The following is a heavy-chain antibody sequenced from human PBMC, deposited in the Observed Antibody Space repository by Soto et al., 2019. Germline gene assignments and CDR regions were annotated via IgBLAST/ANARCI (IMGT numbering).Heavy chain of an antibody. CDR3: ARVSGPGVLRFLEWLPDYYYYGMDV. D-gene: IGHD3-3*01. V-gene: IGHV3-7*01. CDR2: IKQDGSEK. J-gene: IGHJ6*02. CDR1: GFTFSSYW. Sequence: GGSLRLSCAASGFTFSSYWMSWVRQAPGKGLEWVANIKQDGSEKYYVDSVKGRFTISRDNAKNSLYLQMNSLRAEDTAVYYCARVSGPGVLRFLEWLPDYYYYGMDVWGQGTTVTVSS.